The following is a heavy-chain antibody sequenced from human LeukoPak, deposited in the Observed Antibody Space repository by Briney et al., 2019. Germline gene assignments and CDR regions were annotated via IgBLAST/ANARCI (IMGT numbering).Heavy chain of an antibody. J-gene: IGHJ4*02. V-gene: IGHV3-20*04. Sequence: GGSLRLSCIASGFTFSSSAMSWVRQAPGKGLEWVSGINWLGGRTGYADSVKGRFTISRDNAKRSLYLQMNNLRVEDTAFYYCARDLVTPQDYYESGGPLLNWGQGTLVTVSS. CDR3: ARDLVTPQDYYESGGPLLN. CDR2: INWLGGRT. CDR1: GFTFSSSA. D-gene: IGHD3-22*01.